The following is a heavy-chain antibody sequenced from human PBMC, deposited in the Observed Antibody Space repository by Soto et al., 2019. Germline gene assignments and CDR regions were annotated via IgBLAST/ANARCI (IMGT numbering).Heavy chain of an antibody. CDR3: ARGYYYDSSGYYRTKNYYYYYGMDV. J-gene: IGHJ6*02. Sequence: QVQLVQSGAEVKKPGSSVKVSCKASVGTFSSYAISWVRQAPGQGLEWMGGIIPIFGTANYAQKFQGRVTITADESTRTAYMELSSLRSEDTAVYYCARGYYYDSSGYYRTKNYYYYYGMDVWGQGTTVTVSS. CDR1: VGTFSSYA. V-gene: IGHV1-69*01. CDR2: IIPIFGTA. D-gene: IGHD3-22*01.